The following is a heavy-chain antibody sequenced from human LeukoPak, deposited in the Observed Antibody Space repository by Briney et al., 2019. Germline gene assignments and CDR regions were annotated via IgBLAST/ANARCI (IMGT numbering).Heavy chain of an antibody. J-gene: IGHJ4*02. CDR3: ARPYSSGWYGVFNY. CDR2: MKQDGNEE. D-gene: IGHD6-19*01. V-gene: IGHV3-7*05. CDR1: GFTFSSCE. Sequence: GRSLRLSCAASGFTFSSCEMNWVRQAPGKGLEWVANMKQDGNEEYYVDSVKGRFTISRDNAKNSLYLQMNSLRAEDTAVYYCARPYSSGWYGVFNYWGQGTLVTVSS.